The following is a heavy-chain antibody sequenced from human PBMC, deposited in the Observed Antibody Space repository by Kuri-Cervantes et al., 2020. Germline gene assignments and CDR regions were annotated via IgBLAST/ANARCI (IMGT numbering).Heavy chain of an antibody. CDR1: GYTFTSYG. CDR3: ARFDYVWGSYRSDY. V-gene: IGHV1-18*01. Sequence: ASVKVCCKASGYTFTSYGISWVRQAPGQGLEWMGWISAYNGDTNYAQKLQGRVTMTTDTSTSTAYMELRSLRSDDTAVYYCARFDYVWGSYRSDYWGQGTLVTVSS. CDR2: ISAYNGDT. D-gene: IGHD3-16*02. J-gene: IGHJ4*02.